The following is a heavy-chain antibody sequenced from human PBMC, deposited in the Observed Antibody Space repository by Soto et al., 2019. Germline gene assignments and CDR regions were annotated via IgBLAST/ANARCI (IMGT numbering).Heavy chain of an antibody. D-gene: IGHD3-22*01. CDR3: ATSSSYYYDTSGYFSY. CDR1: GFAFSNYA. CDR2: ISGGGHST. V-gene: IGHV3-23*01. J-gene: IGHJ4*02. Sequence: QPGGSLRLSCAASGFAFSNYAMFWVRQAPGKGLEWVSTISGGGHSTYYADSVKGRFTISRANSENTLYLQMNSLRADDTAVYYCATSSSYYYDTSGYFSYWGQGTPVTVSS.